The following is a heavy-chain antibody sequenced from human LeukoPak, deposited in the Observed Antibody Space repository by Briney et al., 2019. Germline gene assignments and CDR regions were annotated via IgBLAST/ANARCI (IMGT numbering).Heavy chain of an antibody. CDR1: GYTFTSYG. J-gene: IGHJ6*02. D-gene: IGHD2-2*02. Sequence: ASVKVSCKASGYTFTSYGISWVRQAPGQGLEWMGWISAYNGNTNYAQKLQGRVTMTTDTSTSTAYMELRSLRSDDTAVYYCARVLSRPRAYCSSTSCYSMDVWGQGTTVTVSS. CDR3: ARVLSRPRAYCSSTSCYSMDV. V-gene: IGHV1-18*01. CDR2: ISAYNGNT.